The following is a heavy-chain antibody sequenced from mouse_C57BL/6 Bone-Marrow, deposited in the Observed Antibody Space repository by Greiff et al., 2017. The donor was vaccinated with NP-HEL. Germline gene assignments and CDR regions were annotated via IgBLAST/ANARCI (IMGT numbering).Heavy chain of an antibody. D-gene: IGHD1-1*01. Sequence: EVMLVESGGDLVKPGGSLKLSCAASGFTFSSYGMSWVRQTPDKRLEWVATISSGGSYTYYPDSVKGRFTISRDNAKNTLYLQMSSLKSEDTAMYYCARPITTVVARLGYFDVWGTGTTVTVSS. CDR3: ARPITTVVARLGYFDV. J-gene: IGHJ1*03. CDR1: GFTFSSYG. V-gene: IGHV5-6*01. CDR2: ISSGGSYT.